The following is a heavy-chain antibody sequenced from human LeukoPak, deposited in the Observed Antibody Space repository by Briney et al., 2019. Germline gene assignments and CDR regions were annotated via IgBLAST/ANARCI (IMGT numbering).Heavy chain of an antibody. CDR1: GFSFSSSW. J-gene: IGHJ4*02. CDR2: IKPDGSEK. D-gene: IGHD1-1*01. V-gene: IGHV3-7*05. Sequence: GGSLRLSCVVSGFSFSSSWMGWVRQTPGRGLKWVATIKPDGSEKYYVDSLKGRFSISRDNAKNSLYLRLNSLRAEDTAVYYCARDFWNYFDYWGQGTLVTVSS. CDR3: ARDFWNYFDY.